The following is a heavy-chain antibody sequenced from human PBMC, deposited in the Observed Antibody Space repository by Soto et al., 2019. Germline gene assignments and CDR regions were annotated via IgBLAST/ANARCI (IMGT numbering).Heavy chain of an antibody. J-gene: IGHJ5*02. Sequence: ASVKVSCKASGYTFTNNDVSWVRQATGQGLEWMGWMNPRSGDTGYAQKFQGRVTTTRDISIATAYMELNSLTSEDTAIYYCARMESFGSLNWFDPWGQGTLVTVSS. V-gene: IGHV1-8*02. CDR2: MNPRSGDT. CDR1: GYTFTNND. D-gene: IGHD5-18*01. CDR3: ARMESFGSLNWFDP.